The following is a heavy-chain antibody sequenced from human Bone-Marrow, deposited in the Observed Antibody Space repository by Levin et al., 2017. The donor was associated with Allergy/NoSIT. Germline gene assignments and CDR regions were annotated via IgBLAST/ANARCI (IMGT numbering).Heavy chain of an antibody. V-gene: IGHV3-9*01. CDR3: AKVPGYYGMDV. J-gene: IGHJ6*02. CDR1: GFIFDDYA. CDR2: ISWNSGII. Sequence: GGSLRLSCVASGFIFDDYAMNWVRQAPGKGLEWVSSISWNSGIIAYAESVRGRFTISRDNAENSLYLQMNSLRPEDTALYYCAKVPGYYGMDVWGQGTTVTVSS.